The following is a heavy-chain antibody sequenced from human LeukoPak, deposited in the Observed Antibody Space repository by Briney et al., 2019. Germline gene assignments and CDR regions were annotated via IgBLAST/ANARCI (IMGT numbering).Heavy chain of an antibody. D-gene: IGHD6-13*01. Sequence: ASVKVSCKSSGYTFSYYYIHWVRQAPGQGLEWIGWINPNNGDTNYAQSFQSRVTLTRDTSSTTVYMELTRLTSDDTAVFYCARDRGVAAAGLLDPWGQGTLVTVSS. J-gene: IGHJ5*02. CDR1: GYTFSYYY. V-gene: IGHV1-2*02. CDR3: ARDRGVAAAGLLDP. CDR2: INPNNGDT.